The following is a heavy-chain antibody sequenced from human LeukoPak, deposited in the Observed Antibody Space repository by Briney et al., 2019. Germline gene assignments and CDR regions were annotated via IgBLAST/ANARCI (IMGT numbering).Heavy chain of an antibody. D-gene: IGHD3-22*01. CDR1: GGSISSGGYY. CDR3: AKTPGITMIDKMGFYYFDY. V-gene: IGHV4-30-2*01. Sequence: PSQTLSLTCTVSGGSISSGGYYWSWIRQPPGKGLEWIGEINHSGSTNYNPSLKSRVTISVDTSKNQFSLKLNSVTAADTAVYYCAKTPGITMIDKMGFYYFDYWGQGTLVTVSS. CDR2: INHSGST. J-gene: IGHJ4*02.